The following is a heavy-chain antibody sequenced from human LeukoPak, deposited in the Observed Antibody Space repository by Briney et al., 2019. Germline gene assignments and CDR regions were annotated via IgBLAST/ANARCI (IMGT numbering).Heavy chain of an antibody. J-gene: IGHJ6*02. CDR3: ARGRGWGYYGMDV. CDR2: IRPSGST. V-gene: IGHV1-46*01. D-gene: IGHD7-27*01. Sequence: ASVKVSCKASGYTFTSYYIHWVRQAPGQGLEYMGIIRPSGSTAYPQKFQGRVTMTRNTSISTAYMELSSLRSEDTAVYYCARGRGWGYYGMDVWGQGTTVTVSS. CDR1: GYTFTSYY.